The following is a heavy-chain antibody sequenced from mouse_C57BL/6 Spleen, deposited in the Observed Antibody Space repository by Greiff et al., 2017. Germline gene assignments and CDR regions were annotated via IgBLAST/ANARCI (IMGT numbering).Heavy chain of an antibody. CDR1: GYTFTTYW. J-gene: IGHJ2*01. CDR3: ARYYYGRSFDY. Sequence: VQLQQPGAELVRPGSSVKLSCKASGYTFTTYWMHWVQQSPIQGLEWIGNIDPSDSETHYIQKFKDKATLNVDKASSTASIQLSSLTSADSAVYYCARYYYGRSFDYWGQGTTLTVSS. D-gene: IGHD1-1*01. CDR2: IDPSDSET. V-gene: IGHV1-52*01.